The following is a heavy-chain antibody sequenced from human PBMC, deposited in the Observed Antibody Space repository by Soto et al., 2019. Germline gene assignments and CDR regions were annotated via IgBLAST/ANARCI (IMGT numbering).Heavy chain of an antibody. Sequence: PSETLSLTCTVSGGSISSYYWIWIRQPPGKGLEWIGYIYYSGSTNYNPSLKSRVTISVDTSKNQFSLKLSSVTAADTAVYYCARLKEGAVAGIGVADYWGQGTLVTVSS. CDR3: ARLKEGAVAGIGVADY. CDR2: IYYSGST. D-gene: IGHD6-19*01. J-gene: IGHJ4*02. V-gene: IGHV4-59*08. CDR1: GGSISSYY.